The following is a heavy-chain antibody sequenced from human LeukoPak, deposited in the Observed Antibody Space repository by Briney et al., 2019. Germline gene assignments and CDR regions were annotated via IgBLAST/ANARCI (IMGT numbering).Heavy chain of an antibody. V-gene: IGHV1-8*01. J-gene: IGHJ4*02. D-gene: IGHD6-13*01. CDR2: MNGNSGNT. CDR3: ARGTQQLASVIDY. CDR1: GYTFTSYD. Sequence: ASVTVSCKASGYTFTSYDINWVGQAAGQGVEGMGWMNGNSGNTGYAQKFQGRVTMTRTTSISTAYMELSSLRSEDTAVYYCARGTQQLASVIDYWGQGTLVTVSS.